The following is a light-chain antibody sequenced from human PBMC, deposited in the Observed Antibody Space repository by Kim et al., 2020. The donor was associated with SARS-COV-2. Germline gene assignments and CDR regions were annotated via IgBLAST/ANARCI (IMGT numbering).Light chain of an antibody. J-gene: IGLJ3*02. V-gene: IGLV1-44*01. CDR3: AAWDDSLNGPV. Sequence: GQRVTISCSGSRSNIGSNTVNWYQQLPGPAPKLLIYSNNQRPSGVPDRFSGSKSGTSASLAISGLQSEDEADYYCAAWDDSLNGPVFGGGTQLTVL. CDR1: RSNIGSNT. CDR2: SNN.